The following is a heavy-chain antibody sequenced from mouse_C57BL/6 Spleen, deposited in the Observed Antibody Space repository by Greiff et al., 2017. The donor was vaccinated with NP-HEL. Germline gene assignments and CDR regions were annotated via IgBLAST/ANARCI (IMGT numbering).Heavy chain of an antibody. V-gene: IGHV1-82*01. CDR2: IYPGDGDT. CDR1: GYAFSSSW. J-gene: IGHJ2*01. CDR3: ASITTVVAGGNFDY. Sequence: VQLQQSGPELVKPGASVKISCKASGYAFSSSWMNWVKQRPGKGLEWIGRIYPGDGDTNYNGKFKGKATLTADKSSSTAYMQLSSLTSEDSAVYFCASITTVVAGGNFDYWGQGTTLTVSS. D-gene: IGHD1-1*01.